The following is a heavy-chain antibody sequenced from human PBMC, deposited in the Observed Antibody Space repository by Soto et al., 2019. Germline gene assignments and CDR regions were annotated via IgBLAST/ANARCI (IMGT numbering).Heavy chain of an antibody. CDR2: IYYSGST. Sequence: SETLSLTCTVSGGSISSGGYYWSWIRQHPGKGLEWIGYIYYSGSTYYNPSLKSRVTISVDTSKNQFSLKLSSVTAADTAVYYCARSHKAGWFDPWGQGTLVTVSS. J-gene: IGHJ5*02. V-gene: IGHV4-31*03. CDR1: GGSISSGGYY. CDR3: ARSHKAGWFDP.